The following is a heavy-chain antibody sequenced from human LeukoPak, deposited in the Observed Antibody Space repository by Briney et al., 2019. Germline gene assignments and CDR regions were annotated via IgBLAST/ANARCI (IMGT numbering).Heavy chain of an antibody. CDR1: GFTFSSYG. CDR2: ISYDVSNK. Sequence: GRSLRLSCAASGFTFSSYGMHWVRQAPGKGLERVAVISYDVSNKYYADSVKGRFTISRDNSKNTLYLQMNSLRAEDTAVYYCAKDSTVTSLQYYYYYMDVWGKGTTVTVS. J-gene: IGHJ6*03. CDR3: AKDSTVTSLQYYYYYMDV. V-gene: IGHV3-30*18. D-gene: IGHD4-17*01.